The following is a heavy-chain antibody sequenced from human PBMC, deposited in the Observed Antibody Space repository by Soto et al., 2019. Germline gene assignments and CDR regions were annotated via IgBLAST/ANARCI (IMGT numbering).Heavy chain of an antibody. CDR3: ARGGSYGDFFDY. D-gene: IGHD4-17*01. CDR1: GGSMISNY. J-gene: IGHJ4*02. CDR2: IYYTGST. Sequence: SETLSLTCTVSGGSMISNYWTWIWQSPGKGLEWIGYIYYTGSTKYNPFLQSRVTISLDTSKNQFSLRLTSVTSADTAVYYCARGGSYGDFFDYWGQGAQVTVSA. V-gene: IGHV4-59*01.